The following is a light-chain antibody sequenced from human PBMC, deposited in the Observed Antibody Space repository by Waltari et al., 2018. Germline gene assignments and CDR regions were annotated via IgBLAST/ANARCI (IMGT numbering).Light chain of an antibody. CDR2: GAS. Sequence: GDRVTITCRASQDISHYLGWYQQKPGKVPELLIYGASTLQSGVPSRFSGSGSGTDFTLTISSLQPEDVATYYCQKYNSAPRAFGPGTKVNIK. CDR3: QKYNSAPRA. J-gene: IGKJ3*01. CDR1: QDISHY. V-gene: IGKV1-27*01.